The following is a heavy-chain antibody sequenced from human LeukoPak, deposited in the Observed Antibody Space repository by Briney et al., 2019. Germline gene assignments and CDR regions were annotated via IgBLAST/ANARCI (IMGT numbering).Heavy chain of an antibody. J-gene: IGHJ5*02. Sequence: PGGSLRLSCAASGFTFSSYAMSWVRQAPGKGLEWVSAISGSGGSTYYADSVKGRFTISRDNSKNTLYLQMNSLRAEDTAVYYCARSQRRYQLLYWFDPWGQGTLVTVSS. V-gene: IGHV3-23*01. CDR1: GFTFSSYA. CDR2: ISGSGGST. D-gene: IGHD2-2*01. CDR3: ARSQRRYQLLYWFDP.